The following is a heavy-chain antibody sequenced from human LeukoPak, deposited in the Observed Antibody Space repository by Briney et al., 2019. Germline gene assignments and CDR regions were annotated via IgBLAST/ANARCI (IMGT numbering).Heavy chain of an antibody. CDR2: MNPNSGNT. V-gene: IGHV1-8*01. Sequence: APVKVSCKASGYTFTSYDINWVRQATGQGLEWMGWMNPNSGNTGYAQKFQGRVTMTRNTSISTAYMELSSLRSEDTAVYYCARGGYYDSSGYYLVYYFDYWGQGTLVTVSS. J-gene: IGHJ4*02. D-gene: IGHD3-22*01. CDR1: GYTFTSYD. CDR3: ARGGYYDSSGYYLVYYFDY.